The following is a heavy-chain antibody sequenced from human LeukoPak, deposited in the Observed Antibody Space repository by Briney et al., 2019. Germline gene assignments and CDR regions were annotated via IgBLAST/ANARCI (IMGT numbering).Heavy chain of an antibody. D-gene: IGHD2-15*01. J-gene: IGHJ4*02. V-gene: IGHV1-69*13. Sequence: GASVKVSCKASGGTFSSYAISWVRQAPGQGLEWMEGIIPIFGTANYAQKFQSRVTITADESTSTAYMELSSLRSEDTAVYYCARDGPAYCSGGSCYSGYWGQGTLVTVSS. CDR1: GGTFSSYA. CDR3: ARDGPAYCSGGSCYSGY. CDR2: IIPIFGTA.